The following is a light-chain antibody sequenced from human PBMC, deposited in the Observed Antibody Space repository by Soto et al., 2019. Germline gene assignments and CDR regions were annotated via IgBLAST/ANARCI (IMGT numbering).Light chain of an antibody. CDR3: EHYYTYST. J-gene: IGKJ1*01. CDR2: KAS. Sequence: TQSQGTLSVSGGGVDTGGCRASQTNSSWLAWYQQKPGKAPRLLIYKASTLKSGGPSRFSGSGSGTEITLTICRLQSYAFAPFYGEHYYTYSTFGQGTRVDIK. CDR1: QTNSSW. V-gene: IGKV1-5*03.